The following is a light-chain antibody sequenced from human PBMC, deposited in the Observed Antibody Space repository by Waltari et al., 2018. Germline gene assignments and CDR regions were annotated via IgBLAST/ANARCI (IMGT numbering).Light chain of an antibody. J-gene: IGKJ4*01. V-gene: IGKV3-11*01. CDR2: DAA. Sequence: DIVLTQSPANLSLSPGERATLSCRASQRVPSYFAWYQHKPGQTPRLLIYDAASRASGIPPRFSGSGSGTDFNLTISSLEPEDLAVYFCQQRGNWPPFTFGGGTKVEI. CDR3: QQRGNWPPFT. CDR1: QRVPSY.